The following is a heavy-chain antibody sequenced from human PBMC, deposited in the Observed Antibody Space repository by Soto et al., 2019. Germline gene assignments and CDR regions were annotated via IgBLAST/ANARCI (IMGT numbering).Heavy chain of an antibody. CDR1: GYTFTSYY. J-gene: IGHJ6*03. D-gene: IGHD3-10*01. Sequence: QVQLVQSGAEVKKPGASVKVSCKASGYTFTSYYMHWVRHALGQGLEWMGIINPSGGSTSYAQKFQGRVTMTRDTSTSTVYMELSSLRSEDTAVYYCARDSLLWFGESLFYYMDVWGKGTTVTVSS. V-gene: IGHV1-46*03. CDR2: INPSGGST. CDR3: ARDSLLWFGESLFYYMDV.